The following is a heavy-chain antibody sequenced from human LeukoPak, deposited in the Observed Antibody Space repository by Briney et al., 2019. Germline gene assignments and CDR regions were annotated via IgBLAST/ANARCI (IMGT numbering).Heavy chain of an antibody. V-gene: IGHV1-69*06. CDR3: ARGGVITMVRGVITANNNWFDP. CDR2: IIPIFGTA. CDR1: GGTFSSYA. J-gene: IGHJ5*02. Sequence: SVKVSCKASGGTFSSYAISWVRQAPGQGLEWMGGIIPIFGTANYAQKFQGRVTITADKSTSTAYMELSSLRSEDTAVYYCARGGVITMVRGVITANNNWFDPWGQGTLVTVSS. D-gene: IGHD3-10*01.